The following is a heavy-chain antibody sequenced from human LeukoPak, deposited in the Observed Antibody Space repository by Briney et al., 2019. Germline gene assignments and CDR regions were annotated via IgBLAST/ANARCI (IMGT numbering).Heavy chain of an antibody. CDR3: ARDRDDYFDY. V-gene: IGHV3-30*14. CDR1: GFTFSSYA. D-gene: IGHD3-10*01. Sequence: GGSLRLSCAASGFTFSSYAMHWVRQAPGKGLEWVAVISYDGSNKFYADSVKGRFTISRDNSKNTLYLQMNSLRAEDTALYYCARDRDDYFDYWGQGTLVTVSS. CDR2: ISYDGSNK. J-gene: IGHJ4*02.